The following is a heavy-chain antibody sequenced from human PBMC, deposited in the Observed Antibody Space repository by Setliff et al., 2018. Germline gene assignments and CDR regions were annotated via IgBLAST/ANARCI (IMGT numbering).Heavy chain of an antibody. D-gene: IGHD3-10*01. CDR2: IIPILGIA. CDR3: ASVYYGSGSYLGAFDS. V-gene: IGHV1-69*10. J-gene: IGHJ3*02. CDR1: GGTFSSYA. Sequence: SVKVSCKASGGTFSSYAISWVRQAPGQGLEWMGGIIPILGIANYAQKFQGRVTITADKSTSTAYMELSSLRSEDTAVYYCASVYYGSGSYLGAFDSWDQGTMVAVSS.